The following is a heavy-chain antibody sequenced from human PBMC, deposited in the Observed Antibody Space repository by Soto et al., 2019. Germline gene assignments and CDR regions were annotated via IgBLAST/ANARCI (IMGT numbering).Heavy chain of an antibody. J-gene: IGHJ5*02. V-gene: IGHV3-23*01. CDR2: LSGSGGST. CDR1: EFTFSSYA. CDR3: AKGIAVALYNWFDP. Sequence: EVQLLESGGGLVQPGGSLRLSCAASEFTFSSYAMSWVRQAPGKGLEWVSALSGSGGSTYYADSVKGRFTISRDNSKNTLSLQMNRLRAEDTAVYYCAKGIAVALYNWFDPWGQGTLVTVSS. D-gene: IGHD6-19*01.